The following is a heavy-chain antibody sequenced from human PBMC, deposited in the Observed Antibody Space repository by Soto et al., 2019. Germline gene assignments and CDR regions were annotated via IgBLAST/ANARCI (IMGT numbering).Heavy chain of an antibody. D-gene: IGHD3-10*01. CDR1: GFTFSSFW. CDR3: AKTYYYGSGSF. CDR2: IKQDGSEK. J-gene: IGHJ4*02. V-gene: IGHV3-7*01. Sequence: EVQLVEAGGGLVQPGGSLRLSCAASGFTFSSFWRSWVRQAPGKGLEWVANIKQDGSEKYYVDSVKGRFTISRDNAKNSLYLQMNSLRAEDTAVYYCAKTYYYGSGSFWGQGTLVTVSS.